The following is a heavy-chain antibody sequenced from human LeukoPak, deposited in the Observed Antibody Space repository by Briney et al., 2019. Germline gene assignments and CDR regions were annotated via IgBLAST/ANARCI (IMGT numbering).Heavy chain of an antibody. V-gene: IGHV1-24*01. CDR1: GYTLTELS. Sequence: ASVKVSCKVSGYTLTELSMHWVRQAPGKGLEWMGGFDPEDGETIYAQKFQGRVTMTEDTSTDTAYMELSSLRSEDTAVYYRATDLMVRERFDYWGQGTLVTVSS. CDR3: ATDLMVRERFDY. CDR2: FDPEDGET. D-gene: IGHD3-10*01. J-gene: IGHJ4*02.